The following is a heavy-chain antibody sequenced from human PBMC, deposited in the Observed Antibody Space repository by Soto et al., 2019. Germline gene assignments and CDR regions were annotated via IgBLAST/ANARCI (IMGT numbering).Heavy chain of an antibody. CDR1: GGSISSSSYY. J-gene: IGHJ4*02. V-gene: IGHV4-39*01. CDR2: IYYSGST. CDR3: ARHGGVGLRYFDWLLFHNY. D-gene: IGHD3-9*01. Sequence: PSETLSLTCTVSGGSISSSSYYWGWIRQPPGKGLEWIGSIYYSGSTYYNPSLKSRVTISVYTSKNQFSLKLSSVTAADTAVYYFARHGGVGLRYFDWLLFHNYWGQGTLVTVSS.